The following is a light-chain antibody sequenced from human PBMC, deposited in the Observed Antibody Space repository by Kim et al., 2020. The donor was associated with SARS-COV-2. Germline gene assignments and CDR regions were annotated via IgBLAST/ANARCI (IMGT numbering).Light chain of an antibody. J-gene: IGKJ2*03. Sequence: SPGERAAVPCRASQSLSSNYLAWYQQKPGQAPRLLIHGASSRATGIPDRFSGSGSGTDFTLTISRLEPEDFAVYYCQQYGSAPPYSFGQGTKLEI. CDR2: GAS. V-gene: IGKV3-20*01. CDR3: QQYGSAPPYS. CDR1: QSLSSNY.